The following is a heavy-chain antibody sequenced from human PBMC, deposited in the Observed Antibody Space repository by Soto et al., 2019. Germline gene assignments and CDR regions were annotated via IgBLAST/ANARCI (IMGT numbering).Heavy chain of an antibody. V-gene: IGHV1-69*13. CDR3: ARDDRQGEGVIFGVVIASLYGMDV. J-gene: IGHJ6*04. CDR1: GVTFISYA. D-gene: IGHD3-3*01. Sequence: SVKVSCKASGVTFISYAISWVRQAPGQGLEWMGGIIPIFGTANYAQKFQGRVTITADESTSTAYMELSSLRSEDTAVYYCARDDRQGEGVIFGVVIASLYGMDVWGEGTTVAVSS. CDR2: IIPIFGTA.